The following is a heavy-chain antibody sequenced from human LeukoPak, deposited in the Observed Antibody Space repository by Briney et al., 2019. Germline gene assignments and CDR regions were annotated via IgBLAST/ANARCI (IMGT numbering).Heavy chain of an antibody. D-gene: IGHD3-22*01. CDR3: ARGSPPRRNYDSRGYYSYYFDY. Sequence: ASVKVSCKASGYTFTSYGISWVRQAPGQGLEWMGWISAYNGNTHHAQKLQGRVTMTTDTSTSTVYMELRSLGSDDTAVYYCARGSPPRRNYDSRGYYSYYFDYWGQGTLVTVSS. V-gene: IGHV1-18*01. CDR2: ISAYNGNT. J-gene: IGHJ4*02. CDR1: GYTFTSYG.